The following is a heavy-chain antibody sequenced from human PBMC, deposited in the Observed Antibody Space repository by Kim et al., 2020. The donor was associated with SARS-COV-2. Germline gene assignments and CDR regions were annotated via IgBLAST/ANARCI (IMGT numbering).Heavy chain of an antibody. Sequence: SVKVSCKASGGTFSSFALSWVRQAPGQGREWMGRIIPMLGVVNYAPSFQGRVASTADKSTSTAYLDLNSLTSEDTAVYYCARDPMLLAAPTDVFVDSWGKGTLVTVSS. CDR2: IIPMLGVV. J-gene: IGHJ5*01. V-gene: IGHV1-69*04. CDR3: ARDPMLLAAPTDVFVDS. CDR1: GGTFSSFA. D-gene: IGHD2-15*01.